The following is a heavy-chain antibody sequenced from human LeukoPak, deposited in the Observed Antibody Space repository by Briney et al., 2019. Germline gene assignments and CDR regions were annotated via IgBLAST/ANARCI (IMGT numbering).Heavy chain of an antibody. CDR1: GFTFSSHW. V-gene: IGHV3-7*01. CDR3: ARWQQVVWHDAFDV. J-gene: IGHJ3*01. CDR2: IKEDGTEK. Sequence: GGSLRLSCAASGFTFSSHWMSWLRQAPGKGLEWVGSIKEDGTEKYYVDSVKGRFTSSRDNAKNSLYLQMNSLRAEDTAVYYRARWQQVVWHDAFDVWGQGTMVTVSS. D-gene: IGHD6-13*01.